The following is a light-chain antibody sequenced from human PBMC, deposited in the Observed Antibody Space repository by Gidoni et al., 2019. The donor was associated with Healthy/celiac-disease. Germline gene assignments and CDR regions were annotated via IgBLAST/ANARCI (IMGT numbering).Light chain of an antibody. CDR1: SSDVGGYNY. J-gene: IGLJ2*01. Sequence: QSALTQPASVSGSPVQSITISCTGTSSDVGGYNYVSWYQQHPGKAPKLMIYEVSNRPSGVSNRFSGSKSGNTASLTISGLQAEDEDDYYCSSYTSSSTVVFGGGTKLTVL. CDR3: SSYTSSSTVV. CDR2: EVS. V-gene: IGLV2-14*01.